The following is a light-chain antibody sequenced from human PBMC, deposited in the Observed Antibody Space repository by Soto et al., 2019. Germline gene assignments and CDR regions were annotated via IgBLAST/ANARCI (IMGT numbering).Light chain of an antibody. Sequence: QSVLTQPPSVSAAPGQKGTISCSGSSSNIGDNYVSWYQQLPGTAPKLLIYDNNKRPSGIPDRFSGSKSGPSASLGITGLQTGDEADYYCGTWDSSLSAGIFGTGTKVTVL. CDR3: GTWDSSLSAGI. CDR1: SSNIGDNY. CDR2: DNN. V-gene: IGLV1-51*01. J-gene: IGLJ1*01.